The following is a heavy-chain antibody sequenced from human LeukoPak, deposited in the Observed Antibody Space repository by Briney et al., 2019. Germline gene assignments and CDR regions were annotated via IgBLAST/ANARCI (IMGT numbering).Heavy chain of an antibody. V-gene: IGHV3-21*01. CDR1: GFTFSSYS. Sequence: GGSLRLSCAASGFTFSSYSMNWVRQAPGKGLEWVSSISSSSSYIYYADSVKGRFTISRDNAKNSLYLQMNSLRAEDTAVYYCARDLADYGDYVGCYMDVWGKGTTVTVSS. CDR3: ARDLADYGDYVGCYMDV. D-gene: IGHD4-17*01. J-gene: IGHJ6*03. CDR2: ISSSSSYI.